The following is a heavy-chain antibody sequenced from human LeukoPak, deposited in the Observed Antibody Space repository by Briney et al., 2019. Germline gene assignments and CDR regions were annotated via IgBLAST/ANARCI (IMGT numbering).Heavy chain of an antibody. J-gene: IGHJ2*01. Sequence: PGGSLRLSCAASAFTFSSYAMSWVRQAPGKGLEWVSGISGSGVGTYYADSVKGRFTISRDNSKNTLYLQMNSLRAEDTAVYYCAKCEPGIAVAGTSWYFDLWGRGTLVTVSS. CDR1: AFTFSSYA. CDR2: ISGSGVGT. V-gene: IGHV3-23*01. D-gene: IGHD6-19*01. CDR3: AKCEPGIAVAGTSWYFDL.